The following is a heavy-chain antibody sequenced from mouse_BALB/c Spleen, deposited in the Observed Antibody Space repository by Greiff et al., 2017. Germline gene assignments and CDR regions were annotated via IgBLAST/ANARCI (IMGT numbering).Heavy chain of an antibody. J-gene: IGHJ3*01. CDR1: GFSLTSYG. Sequence: VQVVESGPGLVAPSQSLSITCTVSGFSLTSYGVHWVRQPPGKGLEWLGVIWAGGSTNYNSALMSRLSISKDNSKSQVFLKMNSLQTDDTAMYYCARGGGITTTPFAYWGQGTLVTVSA. CDR2: IWAGGST. V-gene: IGHV2-9*02. CDR3: ARGGGITTTPFAY. D-gene: IGHD1-2*01.